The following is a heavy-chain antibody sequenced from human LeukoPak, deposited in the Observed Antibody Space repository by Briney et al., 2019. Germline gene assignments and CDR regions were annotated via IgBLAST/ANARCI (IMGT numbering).Heavy chain of an antibody. CDR3: ARDLGIAVAGHYYYMDV. CDR2: INPSGGST. D-gene: IGHD6-19*01. V-gene: IGHV1-46*01. Sequence: ASVKVSCKASGYTFTSYYMHWVRQAPGQGLEWMGIINPSGGSTSYAQKFQGRVTMTRDMSTSTVYMELSSLRSEDTAVYYCARDLGIAVAGHYYYMDVWGKGTTVTVSS. J-gene: IGHJ6*03. CDR1: GYTFTSYY.